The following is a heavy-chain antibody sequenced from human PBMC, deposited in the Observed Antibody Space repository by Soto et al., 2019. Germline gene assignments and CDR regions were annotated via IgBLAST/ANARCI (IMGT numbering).Heavy chain of an antibody. J-gene: IGHJ4*02. CDR3: AGGGDYYGWGSWGNFGGY. CDR1: GYSFTSYW. V-gene: IGHV5-51*01. CDR2: IYPGDSDT. Sequence: EVQLVQSGAEVKKPGESLKISCKGSGYSFTSYWIGWVRQMPGKGLEWMGIIYPGDSDTRYSPSFQGQVTISADKSIRPADRQWGSVKASDTAMYYWAGGGDYYGWGSWGNFGGYWGQGTLVTVSS. D-gene: IGHD3-10*01.